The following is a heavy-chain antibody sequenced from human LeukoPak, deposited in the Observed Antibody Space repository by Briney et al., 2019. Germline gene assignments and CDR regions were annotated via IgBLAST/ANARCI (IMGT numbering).Heavy chain of an antibody. CDR1: GYTFTSYG. J-gene: IGHJ6*02. D-gene: IGHD3-22*01. CDR3: ARATMIVVVITTKPSYYGMDV. V-gene: IGHV1-18*01. CDR2: ISAYNGNT. Sequence: ASVKVSCKASGYTFTSYGISWVRQAPGQGLEWMGWISAYNGNTNYAQKLQGRVTMTTDTSTSTAYMELRSLRSDDTAVYYCARATMIVVVITTKPSYYGMDVWGQGTTVTVSS.